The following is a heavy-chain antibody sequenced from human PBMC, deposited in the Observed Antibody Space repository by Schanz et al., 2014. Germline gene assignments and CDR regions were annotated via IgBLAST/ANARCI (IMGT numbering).Heavy chain of an antibody. CDR1: GFTFSSYW. Sequence: EVQLVESGGGLVQPGGSLRLSCAASGFTFSSYWMSWVRQAPGKGLEWVSTIASGGSHTFYADSATGRFNIYGDNSKNSLFLQMNSPRVDDTVIYCGATYIGALAARPGYGMDVWGQGTTVTVSS. V-gene: IGHV3-23*04. J-gene: IGHJ6*02. CDR2: IASGGSHT. CDR3: ATYIGALAARPGYGMDV. D-gene: IGHD6-13*01.